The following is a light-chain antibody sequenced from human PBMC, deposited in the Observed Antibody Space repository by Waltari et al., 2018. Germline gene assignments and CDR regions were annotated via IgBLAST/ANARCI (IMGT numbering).Light chain of an antibody. V-gene: IGKV1-27*01. J-gene: IGKJ3*01. CDR3: QNYKSAPFT. CDR2: AAS. Sequence: DIQMTQSPSSLSAAIGGRVTSTCRASQGLSNDLAWHQQKPGKVTKLLLYAASTLQSGVPARICGSGSGTDFNLTLSSLQPEDVATYYCQNYKSAPFTFGPGTKVAIK. CDR1: QGLSND.